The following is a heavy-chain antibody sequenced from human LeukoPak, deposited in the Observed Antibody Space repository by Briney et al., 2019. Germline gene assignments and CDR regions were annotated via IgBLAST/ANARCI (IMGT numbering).Heavy chain of an antibody. D-gene: IGHD3-10*01. J-gene: IGHJ4*02. V-gene: IGHV3-21*01. CDR1: GFTFSRFS. CDR2: ISSSSSYI. Sequence: GGSLRLSCAASGFTFSRFSMNWVRQAPGKGLEWVSSISSSSSYIYYADSVKGRFTISRDNAKNSLYLQMNSLRAEDTAVYYCAREHYYGSGSPEYFDYWGQGTLVTVSS. CDR3: AREHYYGSGSPEYFDY.